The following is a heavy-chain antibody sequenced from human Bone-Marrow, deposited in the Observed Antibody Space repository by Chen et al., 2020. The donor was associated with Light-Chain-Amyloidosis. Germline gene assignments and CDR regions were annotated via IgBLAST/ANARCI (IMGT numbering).Heavy chain of an antibody. CDR2: ISYDGYT. CDR1: GDYIRGTNYY. J-gene: IGHJ4*02. V-gene: IGHV4-39*07. CDR3: AREIRLATPAAVTPDY. D-gene: IGHD6-13*01. Sequence: QLQLQESGPGLVKPSETLSLTCTVSGDYIRGTNYYWGWIRQPPGEGLEWIGTISYDGYTYYNPSLKSRVTISLDTSKNQVSLKLSSVTAADTAVYYCAREIRLATPAAVTPDYWGQGTLVTVSS.